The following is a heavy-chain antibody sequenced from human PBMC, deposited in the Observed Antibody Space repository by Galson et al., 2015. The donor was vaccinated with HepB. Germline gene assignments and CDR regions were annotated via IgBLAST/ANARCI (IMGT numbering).Heavy chain of an antibody. Sequence: SVKVSCKASGYTFSGYYMHWVRQAPGQGLEWMGWINPNTGGTRYAQKFQGRVTMTRDTSIRTAYMELSRLRSDDTAVYFCARPAYYDILTLYHDAFDIWGQGTMVTVSS. D-gene: IGHD3-9*01. V-gene: IGHV1-2*02. CDR1: GYTFSGYY. J-gene: IGHJ3*02. CDR2: INPNTGGT. CDR3: ARPAYYDILTLYHDAFDI.